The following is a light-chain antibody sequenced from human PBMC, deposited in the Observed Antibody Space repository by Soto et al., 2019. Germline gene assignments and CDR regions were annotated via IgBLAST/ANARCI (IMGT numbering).Light chain of an antibody. V-gene: IGKV1-27*01. Sequence: DIQMTQSPSSLSASLGDRVTITCRARQDIRNYLAWYQQRPGKVPKLLIYAASTLQSGVPSRFSGSGSGTDFTLTISSLQPEDVATYYCQQYNSAPRTFGQGTKVEIK. CDR3: QQYNSAPRT. CDR1: QDIRNY. J-gene: IGKJ1*01. CDR2: AAS.